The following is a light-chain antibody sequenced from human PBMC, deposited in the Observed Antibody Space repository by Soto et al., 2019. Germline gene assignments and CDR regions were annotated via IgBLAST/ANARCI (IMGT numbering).Light chain of an antibody. CDR2: EVS. CDR1: SSDVGGYTY. V-gene: IGLV2-14*01. J-gene: IGLJ1*01. CDR3: SSYTSSSTRV. Sequence: QSALTQPASVSGSPGQSITISCTGSSSDVGGYTYVSWFQQHPDKAPKVIISEVSNRPSGVSNRFSGSKSGNTASLTISGLQAEDEADYYCSSYTSSSTRVFGTGTKVTVL.